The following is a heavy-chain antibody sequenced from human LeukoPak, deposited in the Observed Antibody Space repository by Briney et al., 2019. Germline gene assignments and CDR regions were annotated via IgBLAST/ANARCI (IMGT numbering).Heavy chain of an antibody. CDR3: ARGNSRSLLPYYFDY. V-gene: IGHV1-69*13. CDR1: GYTFTSYG. Sequence: SVKVSCKASGYTFTSYGISWVRQAPGQGLEWMGVIIPIFDTANYAQNFQGRVTVTADESTSTAYMELSSLRSEDTAVYYCARGNSRSLLPYYFDYWGQGTLVTVSS. J-gene: IGHJ4*02. CDR2: IIPIFDTA. D-gene: IGHD2-21*01.